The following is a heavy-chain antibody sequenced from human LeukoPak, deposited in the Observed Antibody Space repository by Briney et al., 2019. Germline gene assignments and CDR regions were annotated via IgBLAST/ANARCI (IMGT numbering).Heavy chain of an antibody. CDR3: ARGFMIPLGGGCYF. CDR1: GGSLSSYY. Sequence: SETLSLTCTVSGGSLSSYYWGWIRQSPGRGLEYIGFIHFSGSTNYNPSLESRVTISADTSTNQFSLKVNSVTTADTAVYYCARGFMIPLGGGCYFWRQGILVTASS. J-gene: IGHJ4*02. D-gene: IGHD3-16*01. CDR2: IHFSGST. V-gene: IGHV4-59*01.